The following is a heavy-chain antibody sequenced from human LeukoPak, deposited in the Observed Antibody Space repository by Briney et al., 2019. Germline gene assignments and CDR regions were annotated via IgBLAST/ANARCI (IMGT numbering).Heavy chain of an antibody. J-gene: IGHJ6*02. CDR3: ARDLVGATSVYHYYGMDV. V-gene: IGHV1-3*01. D-gene: IGHD1-26*01. Sequence: ASVKVSCKASGYTFTSYAMHWVRQAPGQRLEWMGWINAGNGNTKYSQKFQGRVTITRDTSASTAYMELSSLRSEDTAVYYCARDLVGATSVYHYYGMDVWGQGTTVTVSS. CDR1: GYTFTSYA. CDR2: INAGNGNT.